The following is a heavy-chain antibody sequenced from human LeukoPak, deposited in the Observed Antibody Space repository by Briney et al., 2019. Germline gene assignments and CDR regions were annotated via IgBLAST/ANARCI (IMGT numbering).Heavy chain of an antibody. Sequence: ASVKVSCTVSGYTFTDYYMHWVQQAPGKGLEWMGLVDPEDGETIYAEKFQGRVTITADTSTDTAYMELSSLRSEDTAVYYCAISSITILDYWGQGTLVTVSS. CDR1: GYTFTDYY. CDR2: VDPEDGET. J-gene: IGHJ4*02. D-gene: IGHD3-9*01. V-gene: IGHV1-69-2*01. CDR3: AISSITILDY.